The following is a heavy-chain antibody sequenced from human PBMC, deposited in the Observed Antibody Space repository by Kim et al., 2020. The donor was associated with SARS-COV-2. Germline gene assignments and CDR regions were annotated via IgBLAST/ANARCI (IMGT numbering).Heavy chain of an antibody. CDR3: AKVWGSYTAFDY. CDR2: ISYDGSNK. D-gene: IGHD1-26*01. J-gene: IGHJ4*02. CDR1: GFTFSSYG. V-gene: IGHV3-30*18. Sequence: GGSLRLSCAASGFTFSSYGMHWVRQAPGKGLEWVAVISYDGSNKYYADSVKGRFTISRDNSKNTLYLQMNSLRAEDTAVYYCAKVWGSYTAFDYWGQGTLVTVSS.